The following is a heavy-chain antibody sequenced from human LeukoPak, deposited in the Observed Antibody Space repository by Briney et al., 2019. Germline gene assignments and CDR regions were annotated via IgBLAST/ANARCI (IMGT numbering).Heavy chain of an antibody. CDR2: ISAYNGNT. J-gene: IGHJ4*02. D-gene: IGHD5-18*01. V-gene: IGHV1-18*01. CDR3: ARWDTAMVGGAFDY. CDR1: GYTCTSYG. Sequence: ASVKVSCKASGYTCTSYGISWVRQAPGQGLEWMGWISAYNGNTNYAQKLQGRVTMTTDTSTSTAYMELRSLRSDDTAVYYCARWDTAMVGGAFDYWGQGTLVTVSS.